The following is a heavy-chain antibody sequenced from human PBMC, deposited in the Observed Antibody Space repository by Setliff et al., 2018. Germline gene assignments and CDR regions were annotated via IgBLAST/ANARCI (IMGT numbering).Heavy chain of an antibody. CDR2: IYSGDT. J-gene: IGHJ4*02. CDR3: VRCGYNYGPIDC. CDR1: GGSMITNDYF. V-gene: IGHV4-39*07. D-gene: IGHD5-18*01. Sequence: SETLSLTCTVSGGSMITNDYFWGWIRQPPGTGLEWIGSIYSGDTYYSPSLKSRATVSVDTSTSQFSLKLNSVTAADTAVYYCVRCGYNYGPIDCWGQGTLVTVSS.